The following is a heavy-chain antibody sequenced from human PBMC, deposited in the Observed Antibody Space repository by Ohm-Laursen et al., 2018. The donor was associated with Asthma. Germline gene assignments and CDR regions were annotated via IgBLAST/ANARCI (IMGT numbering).Heavy chain of an antibody. J-gene: IGHJ5*02. D-gene: IGHD4-23*01. V-gene: IGHV3-53*01. CDR1: GFTVGSDY. CDR2: IYSGGTT. Sequence: SLRLSCAASGFTVGSDYMTWVRQAPGKGLEWVSAIYSGGTTYYADSVRGRFTISRDNSKNTLYLQMNSLRAEDTAVYYCARDVADDYGGTYNWFDPWGQGTLVTVSS. CDR3: ARDVADDYGGTYNWFDP.